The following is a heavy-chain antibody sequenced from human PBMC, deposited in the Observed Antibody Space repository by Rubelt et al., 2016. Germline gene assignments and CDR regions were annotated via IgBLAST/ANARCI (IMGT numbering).Heavy chain of an antibody. J-gene: IGHJ4*02. CDR1: GGSFSGYY. CDR3: ARGGHRDGYNYRFDY. Sequence: QVQLQQWGAGLLKPSETLSLTCAVYGGSFSGYYWRWIRQPPRKGLEWIGEINHSGSTTYNPSLKSRVTISVDTSKNQLPRELRSVTAADTGVYYWARGGHRDGYNYRFDYWGQGTLVTVSS. D-gene: IGHD5-24*01. CDR2: INHSGST. V-gene: IGHV4-34*01.